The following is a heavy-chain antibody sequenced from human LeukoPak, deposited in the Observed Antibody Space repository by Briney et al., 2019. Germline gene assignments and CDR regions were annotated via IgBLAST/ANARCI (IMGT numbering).Heavy chain of an antibody. Sequence: SQTLSLTCAISGDSVSSNSAAWNWIRQSPSRGLEWLGRTYYRSKWFSRYAVSVKSRKTINADTSKNQFSLQLNSVTPDDTAVYYCARGPGYFQHWGQGTLVTVSS. CDR3: ARGPGYFQH. V-gene: IGHV6-1*01. CDR2: TYYRSKWFS. CDR1: GDSVSSNSAA. J-gene: IGHJ1*01.